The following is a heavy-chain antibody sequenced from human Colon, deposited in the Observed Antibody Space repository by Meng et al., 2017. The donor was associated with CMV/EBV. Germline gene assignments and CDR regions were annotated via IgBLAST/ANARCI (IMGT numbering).Heavy chain of an antibody. CDR3: ARAYDE. CDR1: GFSFSSYW. V-gene: IGHV3-74*03. Sequence: GSLRLSCEASGFSFSSYWMPWDRQAPGEGLVWVSGINRDATTTMYADSVKGRFTISRDNAKNTLYLQMNGLRAEDTAVYYCARAYDEWGRGTLVTVSS. J-gene: IGHJ4*02. CDR2: INRDATTT.